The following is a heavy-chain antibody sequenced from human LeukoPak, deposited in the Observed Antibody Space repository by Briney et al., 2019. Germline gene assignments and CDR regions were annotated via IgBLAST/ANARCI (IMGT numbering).Heavy chain of an antibody. CDR1: GFTSSSYE. D-gene: IGHD5-24*01. V-gene: IGHV3-48*03. J-gene: IGHJ4*02. CDR2: ISSSGSTI. Sequence: GGSLRLSCAASGFTSSSYEMNWVRQAPGKGLEGVSYISSSGSTIYYADSVKGRFTISRDNAKNSLYLQMDSLRAEDTAVYYCARDLQRRDGSWALDYWGQGTLVTVSS. CDR3: ARDLQRRDGSWALDY.